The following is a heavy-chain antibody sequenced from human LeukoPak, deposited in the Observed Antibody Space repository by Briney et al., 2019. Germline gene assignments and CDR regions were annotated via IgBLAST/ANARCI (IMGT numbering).Heavy chain of an antibody. J-gene: IGHJ6*03. V-gene: IGHV3-11*04. Sequence: GGSLRLSCAASGFTFSDYYMSWIRQAPGKGLEWVSYISSSGSTIYYADSVKGRFTISRDNAKNSLYLQMNSLRAEDTAVYYCARDFWSGDEAYYYYMDVWGKGTTVTVSS. CDR2: ISSSGSTI. D-gene: IGHD3-3*01. CDR3: ARDFWSGDEAYYYYMDV. CDR1: GFTFSDYY.